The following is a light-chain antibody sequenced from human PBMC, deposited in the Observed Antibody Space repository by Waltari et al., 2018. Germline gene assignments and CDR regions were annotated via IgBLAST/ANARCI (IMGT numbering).Light chain of an antibody. Sequence: QSALTQPASVSGSPGQSITISCTGTNNDVGASKFVSWYQQHPGRAPQLMIYDVTERPSGISSRFSRSKYANTASLTISGLLPEDGAIYYCCSFTATHTLLFGGGTTVTVL. J-gene: IGLJ2*01. CDR1: NNDVGASKF. CDR3: CSFTATHTLL. CDR2: DVT. V-gene: IGLV2-14*03.